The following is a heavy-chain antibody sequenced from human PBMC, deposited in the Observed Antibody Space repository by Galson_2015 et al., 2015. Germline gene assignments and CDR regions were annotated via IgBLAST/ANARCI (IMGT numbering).Heavy chain of an antibody. D-gene: IGHD3-9*01. CDR3: ARHAAAGYDILTGYYTGGWYFDL. CDR1: GYSFTSYW. CDR2: IDPSDSYT. Sequence: QSGAEVKKPGESLRISCKGSGYSFTSYWISWVRQMPGKGLEWMGRIDPSDSYTNYSPSFQGHVTISADKSISTAYLQWSSLKASDTAMYYCARHAAAGYDILTGYYTGGWYFDLWGRGTLVTVSS. J-gene: IGHJ2*01. V-gene: IGHV5-10-1*01.